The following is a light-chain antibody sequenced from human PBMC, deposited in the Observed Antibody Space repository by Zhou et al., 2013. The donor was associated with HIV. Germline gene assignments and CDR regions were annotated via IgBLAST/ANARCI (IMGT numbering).Light chain of an antibody. CDR3: QQYNNWPPMYT. CDR1: HTISAN. CDR2: GAS. J-gene: IGKJ2*01. Sequence: EIVLTQSPGTLSLSPGERATLSCRASHTISANYLAWYQQKPGQAPRLLISGASTRATGIPVRFSGGGSGTEFTLTISSMQSEDFAVYYCQQYNNWPPMYTFGQGTRLEI. V-gene: IGKV3-15*01.